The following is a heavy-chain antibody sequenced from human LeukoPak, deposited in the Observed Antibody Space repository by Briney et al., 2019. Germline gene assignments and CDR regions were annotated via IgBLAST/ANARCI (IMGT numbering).Heavy chain of an antibody. CDR1: GFTFSSYA. CDR3: ATEVVLAATGGYYFDY. J-gene: IGHJ4*02. Sequence: PGRSLRLSCAASGFTFSSYAMHWVRQAPGKGLEWVAVISYDGSNKYYADSVKGRFTISRDNSKNTLYLQMNSLRAEDTAVYYCATEVVLAATGGYYFDYWGQGTLVTVSS. V-gene: IGHV3-30-3*01. CDR2: ISYDGSNK. D-gene: IGHD2-15*01.